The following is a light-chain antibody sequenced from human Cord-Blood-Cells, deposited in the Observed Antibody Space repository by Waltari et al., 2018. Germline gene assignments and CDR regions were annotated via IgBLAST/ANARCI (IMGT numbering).Light chain of an antibody. V-gene: IGLV2-14*01. J-gene: IGLJ1*01. CDR3: SSYTSSSTYV. CDR2: DVS. Sequence: QSALTQPASVSGSPGQSITISCTGTSSVVGGYNYVSWYQQHPGKAHKLMIYDVSKRPAVVSNRFSGSKSGNTASLTISGLQAEDEADYYCSSYTSSSTYVFGTGTKVTVL. CDR1: SSVVGGYNY.